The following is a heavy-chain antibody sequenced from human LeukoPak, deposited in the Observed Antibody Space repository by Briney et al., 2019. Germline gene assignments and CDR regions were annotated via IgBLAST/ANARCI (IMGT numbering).Heavy chain of an antibody. CDR2: IIPIFGTA. V-gene: IGHV1-69*13. J-gene: IGHJ4*02. Sequence: SVNLSCKPSAATFSSYAISWVRQAPGQGREWMGGIIPIFGTANYAQKFQGRVTITADASTSTAYMELSSLRSEDTAVYYCGRGYYYGSGSLPTFDYWGQGTLVTVSS. D-gene: IGHD3-10*01. CDR1: AATFSSYA. CDR3: GRGYYYGSGSLPTFDY.